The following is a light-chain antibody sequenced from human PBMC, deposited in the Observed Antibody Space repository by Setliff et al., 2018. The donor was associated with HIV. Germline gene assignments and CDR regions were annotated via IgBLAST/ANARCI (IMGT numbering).Light chain of an antibody. CDR3: QSYDNSLDAYV. CDR1: DSNIGAAFD. V-gene: IGLV1-40*01. CDR2: ASY. Sequence: QSALAQPPSVSGAPGQRITISCTGSDSNIGAAFDVHWYQHLPGTAPKLLIYASYKRPSGVPDRFSVSKSGTSASLAIAGLQPEDEADYYCQSYDNSLDAYVFGTGTKGTVL. J-gene: IGLJ1*01.